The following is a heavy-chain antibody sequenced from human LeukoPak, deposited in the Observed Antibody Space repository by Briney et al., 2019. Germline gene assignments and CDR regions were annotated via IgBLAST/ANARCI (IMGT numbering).Heavy chain of an antibody. J-gene: IGHJ4*02. V-gene: IGHV3-23*01. CDR2: ISGSGGST. CDR3: ARIVGATYFDY. CDR1: GFTFSNYA. D-gene: IGHD1-26*01. Sequence: GGSLRLSCAASGFTFSNYAMSWVRQAPGKGLEWVSTISGSGGSTYYADSVKGRFTISRHNSKNTLYLQMNSLRAEDTAVYYCARIVGATYFDYWGQGTLVTVSS.